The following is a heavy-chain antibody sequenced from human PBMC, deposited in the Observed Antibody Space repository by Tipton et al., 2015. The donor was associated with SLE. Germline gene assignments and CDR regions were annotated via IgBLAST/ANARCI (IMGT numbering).Heavy chain of an antibody. V-gene: IGHV1-3*01. CDR2: INAGNGNT. Sequence: QLAQSGAEVKKPGASVRVSCKASGYTFTSYAMHWVRQAPGQGLEWVGWINAGNGNTKYSQKFQGRVTITRYTSASTAYMDLSSLKSEDTAVYYCGRVLYSNSWYDGMDVWGQGTTVTVSS. J-gene: IGHJ6*02. CDR1: GYTFTSYA. D-gene: IGHD6-13*01. CDR3: GRVLYSNSWYDGMDV.